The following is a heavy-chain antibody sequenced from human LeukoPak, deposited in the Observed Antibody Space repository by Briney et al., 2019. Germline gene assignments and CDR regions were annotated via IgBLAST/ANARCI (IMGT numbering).Heavy chain of an antibody. CDR1: GGTFSSYA. J-gene: IGHJ4*02. D-gene: IGHD6-19*01. Sequence: PSASVKVSCKASGGTFSSYAISWVRQAPGQGLEWMGGIIPIFGTANYAQKFQGRVTITADESTSTAYMELSSLRSEDTAVYYCARSGYSSGWYRSYYFDYWGQGTLVTVSS. CDR3: ARSGYSSGWYRSYYFDY. V-gene: IGHV1-69*01. CDR2: IIPIFGTA.